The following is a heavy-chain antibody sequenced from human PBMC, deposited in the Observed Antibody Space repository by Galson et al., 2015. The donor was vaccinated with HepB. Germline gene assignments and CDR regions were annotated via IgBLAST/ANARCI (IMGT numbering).Heavy chain of an antibody. Sequence: SVKVSCKASGYTFTSYDINWVRQATGQGLEWMGWMNPNSGNTGYAQKFQGRVTMTRNTSISTAYMELSSLRSEDTAVYYCARRRCGRTTLRCWFDPWGQGTLVTVSS. J-gene: IGHJ5*02. CDR2: MNPNSGNT. CDR3: ARRRCGRTTLRCWFDP. CDR1: GYTFTSYD. V-gene: IGHV1-8*01. D-gene: IGHD4-11*01.